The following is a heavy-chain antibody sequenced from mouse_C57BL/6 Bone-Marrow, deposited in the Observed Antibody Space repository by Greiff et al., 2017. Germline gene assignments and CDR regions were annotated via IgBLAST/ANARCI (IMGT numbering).Heavy chain of an antibody. CDR3: ARYDYDGDAMDY. J-gene: IGHJ4*01. CDR1: GFTFSDYG. Sequence: EVHLVESGGGLVQPGGSLKLSCAASGFTFSDYGMAWVRQAPRKGPAWVAFISNLAYSIYYADTVTGRFTISRENAKNTLYLEMSSLRSEDTAMYYCARYDYDGDAMDYWGQGTSVTVSS. CDR2: ISNLAYSI. V-gene: IGHV5-15*01. D-gene: IGHD2-4*01.